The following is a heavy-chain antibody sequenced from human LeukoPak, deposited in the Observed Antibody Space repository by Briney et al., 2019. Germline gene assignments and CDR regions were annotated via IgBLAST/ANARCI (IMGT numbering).Heavy chain of an antibody. CDR3: AREPYSGYDWILFNYYFDY. V-gene: IGHV3-20*04. CDR1: GFTFDDYG. Sequence: GGSLRLSCAASGFTFDDYGMSWVRQAPGKGLEWVSGINWNGGSTGYADSVKGRFTISRDNAKNSLYLQMNSLRAEDTALYYCAREPYSGYDWILFNYYFDYWGQGTLVTVSS. D-gene: IGHD5-12*01. CDR2: INWNGGST. J-gene: IGHJ4*02.